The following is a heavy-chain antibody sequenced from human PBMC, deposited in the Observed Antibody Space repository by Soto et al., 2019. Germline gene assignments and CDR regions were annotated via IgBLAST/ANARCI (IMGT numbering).Heavy chain of an antibody. J-gene: IGHJ6*02. CDR2: INPNSGGT. V-gene: IGHV1-2*02. D-gene: IGHD6-13*01. CDR3: ARGRKAAAGTSTKATLRFYYGMDV. Sequence: ASVKVSCKASGYTFTGYYMHWVRQAPGQGLEWMGWINPNSGGTNYAQKFQGRVTMTRDTSISTAYMELSRLRSDDTAVYYCARGRKAAAGTSTKATLRFYYGMDVWGQGTTVTVSS. CDR1: GYTFTGYY.